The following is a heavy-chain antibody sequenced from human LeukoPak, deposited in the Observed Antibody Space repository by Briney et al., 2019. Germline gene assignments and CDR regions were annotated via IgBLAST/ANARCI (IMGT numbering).Heavy chain of an antibody. D-gene: IGHD6-19*01. CDR1: GYTFTGYY. V-gene: IGHV1-69*13. J-gene: IGHJ4*02. CDR2: IIPIFATA. Sequence: SVKVSCKASGYTFTGYYMHWVRQAPGQGLEWMGGIIPIFATANYAQKFQGRVTITADESTSTAYMELSSLRSEDTAVYYCARYYSGWYYFDYWGQGTLVTVSS. CDR3: ARYYSGWYYFDY.